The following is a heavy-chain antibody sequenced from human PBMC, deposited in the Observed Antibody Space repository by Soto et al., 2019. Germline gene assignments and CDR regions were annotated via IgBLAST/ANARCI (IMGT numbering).Heavy chain of an antibody. CDR2: IYYSGSA. CDR1: GGSISSATYY. V-gene: IGHV4-39*01. Sequence: SETLSLTCTVSGGSISSATYYWDWIRQPPGKGLEWIGAIYYSGSAYYNPSLKSRVTISVDTSKNQFFLRLSSVTAADTAVYYCARHPSNYDILTGPWGQGTLVTVS. CDR3: ARHPSNYDILTGP. D-gene: IGHD3-9*01. J-gene: IGHJ5*02.